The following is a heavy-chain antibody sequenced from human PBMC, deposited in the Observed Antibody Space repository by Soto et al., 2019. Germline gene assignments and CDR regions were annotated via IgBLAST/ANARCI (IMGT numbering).Heavy chain of an antibody. CDR2: LNWNSANI. D-gene: IGHD5-12*01. Sequence: SLRLSCAASGFTFDDYAMHWVRQAPGKGLEWVSGLNWNSANIGYADSVKGRFTISRDNAKNSLYLQMNSLRAEDTALYSCARDLGFSDYYYGMDVWGQGTTVTVSS. V-gene: IGHV3-9*01. CDR1: GFTFDDYA. J-gene: IGHJ6*02. CDR3: ARDLGFSDYYYGMDV.